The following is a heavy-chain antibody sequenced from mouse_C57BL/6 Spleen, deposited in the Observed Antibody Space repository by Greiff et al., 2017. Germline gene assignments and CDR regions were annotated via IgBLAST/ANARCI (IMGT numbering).Heavy chain of an antibody. J-gene: IGHJ1*03. D-gene: IGHD1-1*01. Sequence: QVQLQQSGAELVRPGTSVKVSCKASGYAFTNYLIEWVKQRPGQGLEWIGVINPGSGGTNYNAKFQGKATLTADTSSSTAYMQLSSLTSEDSAVYFCARSAFTTVVARYFDVWGTGTTVTVSS. V-gene: IGHV1-54*01. CDR1: GYAFTNYL. CDR3: ARSAFTTVVARYFDV. CDR2: INPGSGGT.